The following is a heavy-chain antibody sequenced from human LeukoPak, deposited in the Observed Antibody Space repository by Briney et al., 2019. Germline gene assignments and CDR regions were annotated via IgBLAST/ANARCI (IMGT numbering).Heavy chain of an antibody. J-gene: IGHJ4*02. Sequence: ASVKVSCKASGGSFNNYAISWVRQAPGHGLEWMGIINPSGGSTSYAQKFQGRVTMTRDTSTSTVYMELSSLRSEDTAVYYCARTDSGSGFGADYWGQGTLVTVSS. CDR1: GGSFNNYA. V-gene: IGHV1-46*02. D-gene: IGHD5-12*01. CDR2: INPSGGST. CDR3: ARTDSGSGFGADY.